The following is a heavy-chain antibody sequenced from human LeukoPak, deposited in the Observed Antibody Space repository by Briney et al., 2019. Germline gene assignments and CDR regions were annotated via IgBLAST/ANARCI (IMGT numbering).Heavy chain of an antibody. J-gene: IGHJ4*02. Sequence: GGSLRLSRAASGFSFSGYAMSWVRQAPGKGLDWVSGISASGGSTYYADSVKGRFTISRDNSKNTLYLQMNSLRAEDTAVYYCAKGDYYDSSWGSYFDYWGQGTLVTVSS. V-gene: IGHV3-23*01. CDR1: GFSFSGYA. D-gene: IGHD3-22*01. CDR3: AKGDYYDSSWGSYFDY. CDR2: ISASGGST.